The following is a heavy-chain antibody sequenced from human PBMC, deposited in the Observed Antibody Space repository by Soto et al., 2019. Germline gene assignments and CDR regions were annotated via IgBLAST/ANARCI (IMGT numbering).Heavy chain of an antibody. CDR3: AKDQSQERLDYYYYGMDV. CDR1: GFTFSSYG. J-gene: IGHJ6*02. CDR2: ISYDGSNK. V-gene: IGHV3-30*18. D-gene: IGHD1-1*01. Sequence: GGSLRLSCAASGFTFSSYGMHWVRQAPGKGLEWVAVISYDGSNKYYADSVKGRFTISGDNSKNTLYLQMDSLRAEDTAVYYCAKDQSQERLDYYYYGMDVWGQGTTVTVSS.